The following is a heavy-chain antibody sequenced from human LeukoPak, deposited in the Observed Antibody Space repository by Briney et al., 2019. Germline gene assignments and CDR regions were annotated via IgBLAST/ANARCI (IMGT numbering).Heavy chain of an antibody. CDR1: GGTFSSYA. V-gene: IGHV1-69*13. CDR3: TSHTRAEYFQH. Sequence: GASVKVSCKASGGTFSSYAISWVRQAPGQGLEWMGGIIPIFGTANYAQKFQGRVTITADESTSTAYMELSSLRSEDTAVYYCTSHTRAEYFQHWGQGTLVTVSS. J-gene: IGHJ1*01. CDR2: IIPIFGTA.